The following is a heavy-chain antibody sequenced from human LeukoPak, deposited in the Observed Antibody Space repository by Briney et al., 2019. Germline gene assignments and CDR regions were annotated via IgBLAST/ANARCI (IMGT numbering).Heavy chain of an antibody. CDR2: ISSSSSYI. D-gene: IGHD3-10*01. CDR1: GFTFSNYW. CDR3: ARDAGDYFDY. V-gene: IGHV3-21*01. Sequence: PGGPLRLSCAASGFTFSNYWMHWVRQAPGKGLEWVSSISSSSSYIYYADSVKGRFTISRDNAKNSLYLQMNSLRAEDTAVYYCARDAGDYFDYWGQGTLVTVSS. J-gene: IGHJ4*02.